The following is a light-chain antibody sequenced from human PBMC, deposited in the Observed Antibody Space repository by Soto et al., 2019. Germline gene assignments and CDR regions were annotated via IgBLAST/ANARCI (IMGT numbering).Light chain of an antibody. Sequence: DIVMTQSPDSLAVSLGERATINCKSSQSVFFGSYNYLAWFQQKPGQPPKLLIYWASTRESGVPDRFSGSGSGTDFTLTISSLQAEDVAVYYCHQYYSTPFTFGPGTKVDIK. J-gene: IGKJ3*01. CDR1: QSVFFGSYNY. CDR2: WAS. CDR3: HQYYSTPFT. V-gene: IGKV4-1*01.